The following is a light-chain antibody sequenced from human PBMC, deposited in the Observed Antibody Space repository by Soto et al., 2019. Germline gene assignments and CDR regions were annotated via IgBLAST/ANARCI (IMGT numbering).Light chain of an antibody. Sequence: EIVMTQSPATLSVSPGERATLSCRVSQSVSTTLAWYQQKPGQAPRLLIYGASTRATGIPDRFSGSGSGTEFTLTISSLQSEDFAVYYCQQYNKWPPLTFGGGTKVEIK. CDR1: QSVSTT. CDR3: QQYNKWPPLT. CDR2: GAS. V-gene: IGKV3-15*01. J-gene: IGKJ4*01.